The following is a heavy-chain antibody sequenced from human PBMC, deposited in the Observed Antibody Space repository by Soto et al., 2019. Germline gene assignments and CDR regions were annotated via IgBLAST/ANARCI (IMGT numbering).Heavy chain of an antibody. V-gene: IGHV3-23*01. Sequence: GGSLRLSCATSGFTFSNYAMSWVRQAPGKGLEWVSAISGSGGSTYYADSVKGRFTISRDNSKNTLYLQMNSLRAEDTAVYYCAKDRITTVFYFDYWGQGTLVTVSS. CDR3: AKDRITTVFYFDY. D-gene: IGHD4-4*01. J-gene: IGHJ4*02. CDR1: GFTFSNYA. CDR2: ISGSGGST.